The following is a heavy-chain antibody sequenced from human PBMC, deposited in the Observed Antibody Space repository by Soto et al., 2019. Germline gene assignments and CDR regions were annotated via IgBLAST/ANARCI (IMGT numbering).Heavy chain of an antibody. CDR3: ARIHDYVWGSYPYDV. CDR1: GFSLNDGRVG. D-gene: IGHD3-16*02. V-gene: IGHV2-26*01. J-gene: IGHJ4*02. CDR2: IFSNDEK. Sequence: GPMLVNPTETRTLTCTVAGFSLNDGRVGVIWIRQPPGKGLEWLAHIFSNDEKSYSTSLYNRLIISKDTYKSQVVLTITNMGPVDTAAYFCARIHDYVWGSYPYDVWGQGSLVTVSS.